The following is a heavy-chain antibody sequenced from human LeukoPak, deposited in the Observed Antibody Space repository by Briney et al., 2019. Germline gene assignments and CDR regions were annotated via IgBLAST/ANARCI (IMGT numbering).Heavy chain of an antibody. CDR2: LYSDGST. J-gene: IGHJ4*02. CDR3: ASGTTMVQGVIFAY. V-gene: IGHV3-53*01. Sequence: GGSLTLSCAASGFTVSSNYMSWVRQAPGEGLGWVSVLYSDGSTYYADSVKGRFTISRDNSKNTLYLQMHSLRAEDRAVYYCASGTTMVQGVIFAYWGQGTLVTVSS. D-gene: IGHD3-10*01. CDR1: GFTVSSNY.